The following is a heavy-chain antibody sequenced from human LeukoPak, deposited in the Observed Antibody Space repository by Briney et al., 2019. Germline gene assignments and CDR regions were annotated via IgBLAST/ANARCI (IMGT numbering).Heavy chain of an antibody. D-gene: IGHD3-10*01. CDR1: GYTFKSYG. CDR2: ISAYNGNT. CDR3: ARAGVGRDLVY. Sequence: ASVKVSCTASGYTFKSYGFNWVRQAPGQGLEWMGWISAYNGNTNCARKVKGRLTMTTDTSTSTAYMQMKSLRADDTAVYYCARAGVGRDLVYLGEGTMVTVSS. V-gene: IGHV1-18*04. J-gene: IGHJ4*02.